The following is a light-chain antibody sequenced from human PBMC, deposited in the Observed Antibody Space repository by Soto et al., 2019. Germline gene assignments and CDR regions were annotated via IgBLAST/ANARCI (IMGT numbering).Light chain of an antibody. CDR3: QQYSSWPPYT. CDR1: QSISSN. Sequence: EIVMTQSSATLSVSPGERATLSCRASQSISSNLAWYQQKPGQAPRLLIYGASTRATEIPDRFSGSGSGTEFTLTISSLQSEDFAIYYCQQYSSWPPYTFGQGTKLEIK. CDR2: GAS. J-gene: IGKJ2*01. V-gene: IGKV3-15*01.